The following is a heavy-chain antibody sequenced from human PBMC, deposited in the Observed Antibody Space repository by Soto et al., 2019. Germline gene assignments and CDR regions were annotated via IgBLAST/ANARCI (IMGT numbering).Heavy chain of an antibody. J-gene: IGHJ4*02. CDR3: AKDHNPYGDYLFDY. Sequence: PGGSLRLSCAASGFTFSSYAMSWVRQAPGKGLEWVSAISGSGGSTYYADSVKGRFTISRDNSKNALYLQMNSLRAEDSAVYYCAKDHNPYGDYLFDYWGQGTLVTVSS. V-gene: IGHV3-23*01. CDR1: GFTFSSYA. CDR2: ISGSGGST. D-gene: IGHD4-17*01.